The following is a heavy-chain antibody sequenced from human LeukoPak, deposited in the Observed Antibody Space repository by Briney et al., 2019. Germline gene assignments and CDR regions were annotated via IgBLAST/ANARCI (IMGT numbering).Heavy chain of an antibody. V-gene: IGHV4-4*07. CDR3: ARTQGDYDILTGYYYYYMDV. CDR1: GASLSSYY. D-gene: IGHD3-9*01. CDR2: IYTSGST. Sequence: SETLSLTCNVSGASLSSYYWSWIRQPAGKGLEWIGRIYTSGSTNYNPSLKSRVTISVDTSKNQFSLKLSSVTAADTAVYYCARTQGDYDILTGYYYYYMDVWGKGTTVTISS. J-gene: IGHJ6*03.